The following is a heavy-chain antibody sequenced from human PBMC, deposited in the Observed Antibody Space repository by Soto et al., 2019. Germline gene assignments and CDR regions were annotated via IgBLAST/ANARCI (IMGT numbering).Heavy chain of an antibody. CDR1: GGTFSSYA. V-gene: IGHV1-69*13. CDR3: ARSGNYYDSSGYYNY. J-gene: IGHJ4*02. Sequence: ASVKVSCKASGGTFSSYAISWVRQAPGQGLEWMGGIIPIFGTANYAQKFQGRVTITADESTSTAYMELSSLRSEDTAVYYCARSGNYYDSSGYYNYWGQGTLVTVS. D-gene: IGHD3-22*01. CDR2: IIPIFGTA.